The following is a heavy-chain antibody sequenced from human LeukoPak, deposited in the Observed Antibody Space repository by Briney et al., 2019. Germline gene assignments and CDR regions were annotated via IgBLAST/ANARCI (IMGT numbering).Heavy chain of an antibody. CDR2: IYHSGST. V-gene: IGHV4-38-2*01. CDR3: ARSYYYDSSGYYSGDAFDI. D-gene: IGHD3-22*01. CDR1: GYSISSGYY. J-gene: IGHJ3*02. Sequence: SETLSLTCAVSGYSISSGYYWGWIRQPPGKGLEWIGSIYHSGSTYYNPSLKSRVTISVDTSKNQFSLKLSSVTAADTAVYYCARSYYYDSSGYYSGDAFDIWGQGTMVTVSS.